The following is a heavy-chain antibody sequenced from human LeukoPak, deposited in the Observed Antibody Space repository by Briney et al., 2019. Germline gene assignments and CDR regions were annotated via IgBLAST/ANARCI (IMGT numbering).Heavy chain of an antibody. CDR1: GFTFDDYA. CDR3: AKDRSSGWYVWAYFDY. Sequence: GGSLRLSCAASGFTFDDYAMHWVRQAPGKGLEWVSGISWNSGSIGYADSVKGRFTISRDNAKNSLYLQMNSLRAEDMALYYCAKDRSSGWYVWAYFDYWGQGTLVTVSS. J-gene: IGHJ4*02. D-gene: IGHD6-19*01. CDR2: ISWNSGSI. V-gene: IGHV3-9*03.